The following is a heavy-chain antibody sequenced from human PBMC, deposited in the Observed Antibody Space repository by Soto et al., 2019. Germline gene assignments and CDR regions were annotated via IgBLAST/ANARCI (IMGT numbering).Heavy chain of an antibody. D-gene: IGHD3-10*01. J-gene: IGHJ3*02. Sequence: GGSLRLSCVASGFTLRNYWMAWVRQTPGKGLEFVANIRQDGDEINYVDSVKGRFTISRDNAKNSLLLQMNSLRDEDTAVYYCGTDEWGGAFDIGGQGTMVTVSS. V-gene: IGHV3-7*04. CDR3: GTDEWGGAFDI. CDR2: IRQDGDEI. CDR1: GFTLRNYW.